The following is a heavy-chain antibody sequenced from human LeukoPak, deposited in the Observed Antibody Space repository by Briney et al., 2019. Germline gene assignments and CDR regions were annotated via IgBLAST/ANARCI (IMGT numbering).Heavy chain of an antibody. CDR3: ARGCSSTSCYFQH. V-gene: IGHV4-34*01. J-gene: IGHJ1*01. D-gene: IGHD2-2*01. Sequence: SETLSLTCAVYGGSFSGYYWSWIRQPPGKGLEWIGEINHSGSTNYNPSLKSRVTISVDTSKNQFSLKLSSVTAADTAVYYCARGCSSTSCYFQHWGQGTLVTVSS. CDR2: INHSGST. CDR1: GGSFSGYY.